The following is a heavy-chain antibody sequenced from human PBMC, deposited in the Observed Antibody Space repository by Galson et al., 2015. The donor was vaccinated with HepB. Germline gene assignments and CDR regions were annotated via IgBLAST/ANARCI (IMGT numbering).Heavy chain of an antibody. CDR3: AKDPSGSPRNYFDY. J-gene: IGHJ4*02. Sequence: SLRLSCAASGFTFSSYGMHWVRQAPGKGLEWVAVVSYDGSNKYYADSVKGRFTISRDNSKNTLYLQMNSLRAEDTAVYYCAKDPSGSPRNYFDYWGQGTLVTVSS. V-gene: IGHV3-30*18. D-gene: IGHD1-26*01. CDR1: GFTFSSYG. CDR2: VSYDGSNK.